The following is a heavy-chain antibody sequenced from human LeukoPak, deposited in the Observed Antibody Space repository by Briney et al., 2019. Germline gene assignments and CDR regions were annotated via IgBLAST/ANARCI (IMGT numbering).Heavy chain of an antibody. D-gene: IGHD3-22*01. CDR2: ISYDGSNK. V-gene: IGHV3-30*04. CDR1: GFTFSSYA. Sequence: GGSLRLSCAASGFTFSSYAMHWVRQAPGKGLEWVAVISYDGSNKYYADSVKGRFTISRDNSKNTLYLQMSSLRAEDTAVYYCGGSSGSDDYWGQGTLVSVSS. J-gene: IGHJ4*02. CDR3: GGSSGSDDY.